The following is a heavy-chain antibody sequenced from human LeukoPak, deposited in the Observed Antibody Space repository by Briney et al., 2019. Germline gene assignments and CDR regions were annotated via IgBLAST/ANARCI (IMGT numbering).Heavy chain of an antibody. CDR1: GGSISSYS. J-gene: IGHJ6*02. D-gene: IGHD3-22*01. Sequence: SETLSLTCTVSGGSISSYSWNWIRQPPGDGLEWIGRIYGGNTNYNPSLKSRVTISVDTPKNQFSLKLSSVTAADTAVYYCARYYYDSSGYSHGMDVWGQGTTVTVSS. V-gene: IGHV4-59*08. CDR3: ARYYYDSSGYSHGMDV. CDR2: IYGGNT.